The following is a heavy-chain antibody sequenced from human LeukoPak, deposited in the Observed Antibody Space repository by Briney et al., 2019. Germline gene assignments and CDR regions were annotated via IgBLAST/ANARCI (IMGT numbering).Heavy chain of an antibody. Sequence: ASVKVSCKASVYTFTDYYMHWVRQAPGQGLEWRGWINPNSGGTNYAQKFQGRVTMTTDTSISTAYMEVSRLRSDDTAVYYCARVRIGQQLDKYYYYAMDVWGQGTTVTVSS. J-gene: IGHJ6*02. CDR2: INPNSGGT. V-gene: IGHV1-2*02. CDR1: VYTFTDYY. D-gene: IGHD6-13*01. CDR3: ARVRIGQQLDKYYYYAMDV.